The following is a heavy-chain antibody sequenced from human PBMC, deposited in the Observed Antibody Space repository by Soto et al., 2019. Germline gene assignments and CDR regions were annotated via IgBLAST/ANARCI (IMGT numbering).Heavy chain of an antibody. J-gene: IGHJ5*02. Sequence: PVGSLRLSCAASGFTFSSYGMHWVRQAPGKGLEWVAVIWYDGSNKYYADSVKGRFTISRDNSKNTLYLQMNSLRAEDTAVYYCARAPVGATTNWFGPWGQGTLVTVSS. CDR3: ARAPVGATTNWFGP. CDR2: IWYDGSNK. V-gene: IGHV3-33*01. CDR1: GFTFSSYG. D-gene: IGHD1-26*01.